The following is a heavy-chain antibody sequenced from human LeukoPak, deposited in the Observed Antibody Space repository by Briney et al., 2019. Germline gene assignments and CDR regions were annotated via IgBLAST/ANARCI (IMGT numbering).Heavy chain of an antibody. D-gene: IGHD6-13*01. J-gene: IGHJ4*02. CDR2: INPNSGGT. CDR1: GYTFTGYY. V-gene: IGHV1-2*02. CDR3: ARVEQQLVRYFDY. Sequence: ASVKVSCKASGYTFTGYYMHWVRQAPGQGLEWMGWINPNSGGTNYAQKFQGRVTMTRDTSISTAYMELSRLRSDDTAVYYCARVEQQLVRYFDYWDQGTLVTVSS.